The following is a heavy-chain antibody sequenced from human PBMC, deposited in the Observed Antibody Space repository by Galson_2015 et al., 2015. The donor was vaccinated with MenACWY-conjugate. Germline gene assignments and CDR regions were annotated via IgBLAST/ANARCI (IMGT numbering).Heavy chain of an antibody. CDR2: ITGTSTYI. CDR3: ARGANIYFYLMDV. CDR1: GFSFTTSG. D-gene: IGHD2/OR15-2a*01. Sequence: SLRLSCAASGFSFTTSGMNWVRQAPGKGLEWVSSITGTSTYIHYADSVKGRFTISRDNARNSVSLQMNSLRAEDTAVYYCARGANIYFYLMDVWGKGTTVTVSS. J-gene: IGHJ6*03. V-gene: IGHV3-21*01.